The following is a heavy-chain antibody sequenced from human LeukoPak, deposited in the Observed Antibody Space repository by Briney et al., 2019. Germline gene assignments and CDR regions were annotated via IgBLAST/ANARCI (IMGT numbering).Heavy chain of an antibody. CDR1: GGSISSYY. D-gene: IGHD3-22*01. J-gene: IGHJ4*02. V-gene: IGHV4-59*01. CDR2: IYYSGST. CDR3: ARGRYYDSSGPTGY. Sequence: SSETLSLTCTVSGGSISSYYWSWIRRPPGKGLEWIGYIYYSGSTNYNPSLKSRVTISVDTSKNQFSLKLSSVTAADTAVYYCARGRYYDSSGPTGYWGQGTLVTVSS.